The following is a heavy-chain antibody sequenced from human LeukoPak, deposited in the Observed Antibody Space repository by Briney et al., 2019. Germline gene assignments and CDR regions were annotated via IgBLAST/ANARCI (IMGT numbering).Heavy chain of an antibody. V-gene: IGHV3-48*01. CDR1: GFTFSHYN. J-gene: IGHJ4*02. CDR2: ISYSSTNI. CDR3: ARMAAAGYFDC. D-gene: IGHD6-13*01. Sequence: GGSLRLSCAASGFTFSHYNMNWVRQAPGKGLEWVSYISYSSTNIYYADSVKGRFTISRDNAKNSLYLQTNSLRAEDTAVYYCARMAAAGYFDCWGQGTLVTVSS.